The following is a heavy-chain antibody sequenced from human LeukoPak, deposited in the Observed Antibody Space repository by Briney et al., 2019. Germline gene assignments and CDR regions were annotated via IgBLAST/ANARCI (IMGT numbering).Heavy chain of an antibody. CDR2: ISWNSGSI. CDR1: GFTFDDYA. D-gene: IGHD5-18*01. CDR3: ARGMSGYSYVQRYFDL. J-gene: IGHJ2*01. V-gene: IGHV3-9*01. Sequence: GGSLRLSCAASGFTFDDYAMHWVRQAPGKGLEWVSGISWNSGSIGYADSVKGRFTISRDNAKNSLYLQMNSLRAEDTALYYCARGMSGYSYVQRYFDLWGRGTLVTVSS.